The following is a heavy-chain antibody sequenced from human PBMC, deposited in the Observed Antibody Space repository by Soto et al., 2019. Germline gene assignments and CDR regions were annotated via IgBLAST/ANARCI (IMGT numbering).Heavy chain of an antibody. V-gene: IGHV3-23*01. CDR1: GFPFSSYA. CDR3: ASLELERFDP. D-gene: IGHD3-3*02. CDR2: ISGSGGST. Sequence: PGGSLRLSCAASGFPFSSYAMSWVRQAPGKGLEWVSAISGSGGSTYYAGSVKGRFTISRDNSKNTLYLQMNSLRAEDTAVYYCASLELERFDPWGQGTLVTVSS. J-gene: IGHJ5*02.